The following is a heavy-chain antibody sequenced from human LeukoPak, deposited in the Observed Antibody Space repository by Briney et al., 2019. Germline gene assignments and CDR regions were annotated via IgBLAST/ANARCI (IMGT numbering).Heavy chain of an antibody. V-gene: IGHV3-21*06. D-gene: IGHD3-10*01. CDR1: GFTFRSYS. CDR2: ISSSSRSI. J-gene: IGHJ3*02. CDR3: ARSPPGAAFDI. Sequence: GGSLRLSCAASGFTFRSYSMNLVRPGPGQGLEWVSSISSSSRSIYYADSVKGRFTISRDNAKNSLYLQMNSLRADDTAVYYCARSPPGAAFDIWGQGTMVTVSS.